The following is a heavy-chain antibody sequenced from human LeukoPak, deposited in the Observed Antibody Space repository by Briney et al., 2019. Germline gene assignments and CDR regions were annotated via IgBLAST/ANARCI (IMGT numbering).Heavy chain of an antibody. Sequence: PGGSLRLSCAASGFTFDDYAMHWVRQVPGKGLEWVSLISWNGAVTNYADSVKGRFTITRDNSKNSLYLQMNSVRGEDTALYFCAKDRYSSSSTFQDFWGQGTLVTVSS. J-gene: IGHJ4*02. CDR1: GFTFDDYA. CDR2: ISWNGAVT. D-gene: IGHD6-6*01. V-gene: IGHV3-43D*03. CDR3: AKDRYSSSSTFQDF.